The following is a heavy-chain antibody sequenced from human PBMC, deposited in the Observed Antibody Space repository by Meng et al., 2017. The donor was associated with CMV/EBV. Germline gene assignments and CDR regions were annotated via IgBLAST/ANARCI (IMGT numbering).Heavy chain of an antibody. CDR3: ARWGYCSSTSCTRGYFDY. V-gene: IGHV1-8*01. Sequence: ASVKVSCKASGYTFTSYDINWVRQATGQGLEWMGWMNPNSGNTGYAQKFQGRVTMTRNTSISTAYMELSSLRSEDTAVYYCARWGYCSSTSCTRGYFDYWGQGTLVTVSS. CDR2: MNPNSGNT. CDR1: GYTFTSYD. D-gene: IGHD2-2*01. J-gene: IGHJ4*02.